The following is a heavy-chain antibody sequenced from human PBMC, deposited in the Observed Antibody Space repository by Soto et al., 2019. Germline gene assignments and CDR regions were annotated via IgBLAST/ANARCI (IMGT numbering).Heavy chain of an antibody. V-gene: IGHV3-74*01. D-gene: IGHD4-4*01. CDR1: GFTFSTYW. CDR2: ISTDGSST. J-gene: IGHJ4*02. Sequence: EVQLVESGGGLVQPGGSLRLSCAATGFTFSTYWMHWVRQGPGKGLVWVSRISTDGSSTNYADSVKGRFTISRDNAKSTLDLRMNSLRAEGTAVYYCARATGSNYPFDYWGEGSLVTVSS. CDR3: ARATGSNYPFDY.